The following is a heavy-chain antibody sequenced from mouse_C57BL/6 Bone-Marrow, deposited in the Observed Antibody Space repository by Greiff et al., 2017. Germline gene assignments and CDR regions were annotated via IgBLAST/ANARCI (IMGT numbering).Heavy chain of an antibody. CDR3: AREGLGRY. CDR2: ISDGGSYT. J-gene: IGHJ2*01. D-gene: IGHD4-1*01. CDR1: GFTFSSYA. Sequence: EVMLVESGGGLVKPGGSLTLSCAASGFTFSSYAMSWVRQTPEKRLEWVATISDGGSYTYYPDNVKGRFTISRDNAKNNLYLQMSHLKSEDTAMYYCAREGLGRYWGQGTTLTVSS. V-gene: IGHV5-4*01.